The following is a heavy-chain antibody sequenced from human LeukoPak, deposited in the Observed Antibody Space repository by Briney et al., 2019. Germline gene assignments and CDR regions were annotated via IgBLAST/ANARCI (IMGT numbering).Heavy chain of an antibody. CDR3: VKDSAKKYDDY. V-gene: IGHV3-23*01. Sequence: GGSLRLSGAASGFTFSSYAMSWVRQAPGKGLEWVSGISGSDGSTNYADSVKGRFTISRENSKNTLYLQMNSLRAEDTAVYYCVKDSAKKYDDYWGQGTLVTVSS. J-gene: IGHJ4*02. CDR2: ISGSDGST. CDR1: GFTFSSYA. D-gene: IGHD2/OR15-2a*01.